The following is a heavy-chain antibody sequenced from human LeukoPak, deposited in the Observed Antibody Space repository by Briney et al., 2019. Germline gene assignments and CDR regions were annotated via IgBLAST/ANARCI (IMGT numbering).Heavy chain of an antibody. D-gene: IGHD2-15*01. J-gene: IGHJ3*02. CDR3: ARDQGFTYCSVVGCYPGDVFNI. CDR1: GYTFTSYG. Sequence: ASVKVSCKASGYTFTSYGISWVRQAPGQGLEWMGWISAYNGNTNYAQKLQGRVTMTTDTSTSTAYMEVRSLRSDATAVYYFARDQGFTYCSVVGCYPGDVFNIWGQGTMVTVSS. V-gene: IGHV1-18*01. CDR2: ISAYNGNT.